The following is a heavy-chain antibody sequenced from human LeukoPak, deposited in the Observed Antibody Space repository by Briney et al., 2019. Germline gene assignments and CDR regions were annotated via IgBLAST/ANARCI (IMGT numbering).Heavy chain of an antibody. Sequence: MTGGSLRLSCAASGFTFSSYSMNWVRQAPGKGLEWVSSISSSSSYIYYADSVKGRFTISRDNAKNSLYLQMNSLRAEDTAVYYCARDNRGAFDIWGQGTMVTVSS. D-gene: IGHD3-10*01. J-gene: IGHJ3*02. CDR1: GFTFSSYS. CDR2: ISSSSSYI. CDR3: ARDNRGAFDI. V-gene: IGHV3-21*01.